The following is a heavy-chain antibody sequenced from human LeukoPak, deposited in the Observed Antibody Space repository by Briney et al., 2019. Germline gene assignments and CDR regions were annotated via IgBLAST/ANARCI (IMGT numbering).Heavy chain of an antibody. V-gene: IGHV3-21*06. Sequence: GGSLRLSCEASGFTLSSYSMNWVRQAPGKGLEWVSSLSSSSSFIYYADSVKGRFTISRDNAKNSLSLQMDSLRAEDTAVYYCARDRLTSGWLTDFWGRGTLVIVSS. J-gene: IGHJ4*02. CDR1: GFTLSSYS. CDR2: LSSSSSFI. CDR3: ARDRLTSGWLTDF. D-gene: IGHD6-19*01.